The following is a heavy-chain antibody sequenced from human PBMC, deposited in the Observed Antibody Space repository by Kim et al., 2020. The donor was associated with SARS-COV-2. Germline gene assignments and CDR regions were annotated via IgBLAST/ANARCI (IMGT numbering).Heavy chain of an antibody. CDR2: IYYSGST. D-gene: IGHD6-6*01. CDR3: ATTSIAARIFDY. Sequence: SETLSLTCTVSGGSISSGGYYWSWIRQHPGKGLEWNGYIYYSGSTYYNPSLKSRVTISVDTSKNQFSLNLSSVTAADTAVYYCATTSIAARIFDYWVQGTLVTVSS. V-gene: IGHV4-31*03. J-gene: IGHJ4*02. CDR1: GGSISSGGYY.